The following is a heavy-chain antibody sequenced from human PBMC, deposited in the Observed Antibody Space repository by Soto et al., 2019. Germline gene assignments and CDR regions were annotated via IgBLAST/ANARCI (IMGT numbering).Heavy chain of an antibody. CDR2: ISGSGGST. J-gene: IGHJ4*02. V-gene: IGHV3-23*01. Sequence: GGSLRLSCAASRFTFSSYAMSWVRQAPGKGLEWVSGISGSGGSTYYADSVKGRFTISRDSSRSTLYLQMNSLRAEDTAVYYCAREGGDYGDIYYFDYWGQGTLVTVSS. CDR1: RFTFSSYA. CDR3: AREGGDYGDIYYFDY. D-gene: IGHD4-17*01.